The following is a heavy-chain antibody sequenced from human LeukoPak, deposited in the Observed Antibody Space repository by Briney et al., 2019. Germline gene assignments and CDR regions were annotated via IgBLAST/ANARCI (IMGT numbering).Heavy chain of an antibody. V-gene: IGHV3-23*01. Sequence: GGSLRLSCAASGFTFSSYGMSWVRQAPGKGLEWVSAISGSGGSTYYADSVKGRFTISRDNSRDTLYLQMNSLRAEDTAVYYCARAAGEMATIRYWGQGTLVTVSS. CDR1: GFTFSSYG. CDR3: ARAAGEMATIRY. D-gene: IGHD5-24*01. J-gene: IGHJ4*02. CDR2: ISGSGGST.